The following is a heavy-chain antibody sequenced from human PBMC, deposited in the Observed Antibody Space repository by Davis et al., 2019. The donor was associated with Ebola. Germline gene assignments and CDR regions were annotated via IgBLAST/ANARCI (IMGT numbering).Heavy chain of an antibody. J-gene: IGHJ5*02. Sequence: MPSETLSLTCTVSGDSISNYYWSWIRQPPGKGLEWIGYISHSGGTYYNPSLKSRVTMSVDTSNNQVSLKLRSVTAADTAVYYCARDRDGWNWFDPWGQGTLVTVSS. D-gene: IGHD3-10*01. CDR3: ARDRDGWNWFDP. V-gene: IGHV4-59*01. CDR2: ISHSGGT. CDR1: GDSISNYY.